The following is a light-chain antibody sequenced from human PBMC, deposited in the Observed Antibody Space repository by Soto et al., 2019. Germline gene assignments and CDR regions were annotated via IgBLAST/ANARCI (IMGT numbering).Light chain of an antibody. CDR3: QQYESPPPFI. V-gene: IGKV3-20*01. J-gene: IGKJ3*01. CDR1: QSLSRGY. Sequence: EIVLTQSPGTLSVSPGERATLSCRATQSLSRGYLAWYQQKPGQAPRRLIYSASNRATGIPDRFIGSGSGTDFTLTISRVEPEDFAVYYCQQYESPPPFIIGPGTKVDFK. CDR2: SAS.